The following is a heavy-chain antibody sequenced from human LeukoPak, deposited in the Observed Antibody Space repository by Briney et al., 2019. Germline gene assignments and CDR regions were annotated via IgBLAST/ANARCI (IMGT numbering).Heavy chain of an antibody. D-gene: IGHD3-22*01. CDR2: FDPEDGET. CDR3: ATGPTYYYDSSGYQGGDY. CDR1: RYTLTELS. J-gene: IGHJ4*02. V-gene: IGHV1-24*01. Sequence: ASVKVSCKVSRYTLTELSMHWVRQAPGKGLEWMGGFDPEDGETIYAQKFQGRVTMTEDTSTDTAYMELSSLRSEDTAVYYCATGPTYYYDSSGYQGGDYWGQGTLVTVSS.